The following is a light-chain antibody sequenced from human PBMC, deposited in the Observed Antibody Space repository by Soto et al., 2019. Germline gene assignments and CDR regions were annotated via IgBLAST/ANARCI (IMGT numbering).Light chain of an antibody. CDR3: QQYNNWPRT. J-gene: IGKJ1*01. CDR1: QSVSSN. V-gene: IGKV3-15*01. CDR2: GAS. Sequence: EIVMTQSPATLSVSPGERATLSCRASQSVSSNLAWYQQKPGQAPRLLIYGASTRATGIPARFSGSASGTEFRLTISRLQSEDFAVYYCQQYNNWPRTFGQGTKVEIK.